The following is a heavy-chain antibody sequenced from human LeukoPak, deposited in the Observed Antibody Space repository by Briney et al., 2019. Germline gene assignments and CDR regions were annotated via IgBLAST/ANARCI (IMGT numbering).Heavy chain of an antibody. CDR3: ARAVAGAPEYFQH. CDR1: GYRFNYW. CDR2: IYPGDSDT. D-gene: IGHD6-19*01. V-gene: IGHV5-51*01. J-gene: IGHJ1*01. Sequence: GESLKISCKGSGYRFNYWIGWVRQMPGKGLEWMGVIYPGDSDTRYSPSFQGQVTISADKSISTAYLQWSSLKASGTAMYYCARAVAGAPEYFQHWGQGTLVTVSS.